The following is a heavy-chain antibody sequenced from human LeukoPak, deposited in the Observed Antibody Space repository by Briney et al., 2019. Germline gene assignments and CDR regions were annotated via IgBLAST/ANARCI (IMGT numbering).Heavy chain of an antibody. CDR3: ARGRSLHCFDY. J-gene: IGHJ4*02. V-gene: IGHV4-34*01. CDR2: SNHSGST. CDR1: GGSFSAYY. Sequence: SETLSLTCGVYGGSFSAYYWSWIRQPPGKGLEWIGGSNHSGSTTYNPSLKSRVTISVDTSKNQFSLKLSSVTAADTAVYYCARGRSLHCFDYWGQGTLVTVSS.